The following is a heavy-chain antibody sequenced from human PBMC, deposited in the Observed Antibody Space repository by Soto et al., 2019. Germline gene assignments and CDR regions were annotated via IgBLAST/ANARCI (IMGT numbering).Heavy chain of an antibody. D-gene: IGHD1-26*01. J-gene: IGHJ5*02. CDR3: ARLVGAPTEWFAP. V-gene: IGHV4-61*05. CDR2: IYHSGYT. CDR1: GGSISGSDYH. Sequence: SETLSLTCTVSGGSISGSDYHWGWIRQPPGKGLEWIGYIYHSGYTNYNPSLKSRVSISVDTSQNEFSLKVNSVTAADTAVYYCARLVGAPTEWFAPWGQGTLVTVSS.